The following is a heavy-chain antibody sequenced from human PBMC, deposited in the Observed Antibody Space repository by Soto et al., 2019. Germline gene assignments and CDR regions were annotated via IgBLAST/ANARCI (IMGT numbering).Heavy chain of an antibody. CDR2: INPSGGST. CDR1: GYTFTSYY. CDR3: ARGGYCSGGSCSHYYYYGMDV. Sequence: QVQLVQSGAEVKKPGASVKVSCKASGYTFTSYYMHWVRQAPGQGLEWIGIINPSGGSTSYAQKFPGRVTMTRDTSTSTVYMELISLRSEDTAVYYCARGGYCSGGSCSHYYYYGMDVWGQGTTVTVAS. J-gene: IGHJ6*02. V-gene: IGHV1-46*03. D-gene: IGHD2-15*01.